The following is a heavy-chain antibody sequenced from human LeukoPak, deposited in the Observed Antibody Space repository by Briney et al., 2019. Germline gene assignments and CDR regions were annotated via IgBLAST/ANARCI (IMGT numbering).Heavy chain of an antibody. Sequence: SETLSLTCTVSGGSIGNYYWSWIRQPPGKGLEWIGYIYYSGSTNYNASLRSRVTISVDTSKNEFSLKLSSVTAADTAVYYCARLDISHDSGWKNWFDPWGQGTLVTVSS. V-gene: IGHV4-59*08. CDR1: GGSIGNYY. D-gene: IGHD6-19*01. J-gene: IGHJ5*02. CDR3: ARLDISHDSGWKNWFDP. CDR2: IYYSGST.